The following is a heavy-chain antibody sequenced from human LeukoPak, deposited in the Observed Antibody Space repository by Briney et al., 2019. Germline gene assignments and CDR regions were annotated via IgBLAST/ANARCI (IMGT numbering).Heavy chain of an antibody. CDR2: ISGSDGRT. V-gene: IGHV3-23*01. CDR1: GFTFSPYA. Sequence: GSLRLSCAASGFTFSPYAMGWVRQAPGEGLEWVSAISGSDGRTYYADSVKGRFTISRDNSKNTLDLQMNSLRAEDTAVYYCAREYTSSSYYYGMDVWGQGTTVTVS. CDR3: AREYTSSSYYYGMDV. J-gene: IGHJ6*02. D-gene: IGHD6-6*01.